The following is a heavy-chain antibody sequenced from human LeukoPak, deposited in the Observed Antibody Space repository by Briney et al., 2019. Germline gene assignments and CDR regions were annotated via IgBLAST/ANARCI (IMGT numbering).Heavy chain of an antibody. CDR3: ARGPDHGGFDY. D-gene: IGHD3-16*01. J-gene: IGHJ4*02. CDR2: IDPNSGGT. V-gene: IGHV1-2*04. CDR1: GYTFTDYY. Sequence: ASVKVSCRASGYTFTDYYMHWWRQPPGQGLEWMGWIDPNSGGTKYAQKFQGWATMTRDTVISTAYMDLSRLKSDDTAVYYCARGPDHGGFDYWGQGTQVTVSS.